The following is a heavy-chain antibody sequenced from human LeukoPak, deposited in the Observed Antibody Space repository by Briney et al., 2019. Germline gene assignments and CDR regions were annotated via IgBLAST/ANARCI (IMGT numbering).Heavy chain of an antibody. J-gene: IGHJ4*02. CDR2: IYYSGST. V-gene: IGHV4-39*01. CDR1: GGSISSSSYY. CDR3: ARTLRYFDWLPPYYFDY. Sequence: PSETLSLTCTVSGGSISSSSYYWGWIRQPPGKGLEWIGSIYYSGSTYYNPSLKSRVTISVDTSKNQFSLKLSSVTAADTAVYYCARTLRYFDWLPPYYFDYWGQGTLVTVSS. D-gene: IGHD3-9*01.